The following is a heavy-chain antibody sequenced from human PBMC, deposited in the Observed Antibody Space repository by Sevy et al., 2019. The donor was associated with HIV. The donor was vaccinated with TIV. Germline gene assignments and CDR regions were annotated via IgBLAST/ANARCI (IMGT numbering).Heavy chain of an antibody. CDR1: GFTFSSYA. Sequence: GWSLRLSCTASGFTFSSYAMYWVRQAPGKGLEWVAVISYDGNNKDYADSVKGRFTISRDNSKNTLYLQMNSLRAEDTAVYYCASHYYDSTGYYFPLDYWGQGTLVTVSS. CDR3: ASHYYDSTGYYFPLDY. CDR2: ISYDGNNK. J-gene: IGHJ4*02. V-gene: IGHV3-30*04. D-gene: IGHD3-22*01.